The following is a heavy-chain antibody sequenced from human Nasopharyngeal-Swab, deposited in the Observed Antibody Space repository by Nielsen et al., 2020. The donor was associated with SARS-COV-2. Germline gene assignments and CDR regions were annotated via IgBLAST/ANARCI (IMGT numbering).Heavy chain of an antibody. CDR1: GYTFTSYY. Sequence: ASVKVSCKASGYTFTSYYMHWVRQAPGQGLEWMGIINPSGGSTSYAQKFQGRVTMTRDTSTSTVYMELSSLRSEDTAVYYCARWEVQVQRKFAFDIWGQGTMVTVSS. V-gene: IGHV1-46*01. CDR3: ARWEVQVQRKFAFDI. CDR2: INPSGGST. J-gene: IGHJ3*02. D-gene: IGHD1-1*01.